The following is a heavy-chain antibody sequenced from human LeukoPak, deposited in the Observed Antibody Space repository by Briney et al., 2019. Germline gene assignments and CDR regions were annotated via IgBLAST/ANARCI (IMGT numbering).Heavy chain of an antibody. J-gene: IGHJ6*02. V-gene: IGHV1-2*04. D-gene: IGHD3/OR15-3a*01. Sequence: ASVNVSCKASGYTFTGYYMHWVRQAPGQGLEWMGWINPNSGGTNYAQKFQGWVTMTRDTSISTAYMELSRLRSDDTAVYYCARAWAGWLDYYGMDVWGQGTTVTVSS. CDR1: GYTFTGYY. CDR2: INPNSGGT. CDR3: ARAWAGWLDYYGMDV.